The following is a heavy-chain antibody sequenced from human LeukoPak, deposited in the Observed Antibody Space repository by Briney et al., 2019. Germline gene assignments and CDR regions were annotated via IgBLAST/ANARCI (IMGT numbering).Heavy chain of an antibody. Sequence: GGSLRLSCAASGFTFTNAWMSWVRRAPGKRLEWVGRIKSKADGETTDYGAPVNGRFSISRDDSTNMLFLQMSNLKTEDTAVYYCTTDSTSYLFADWGQGTLVTVSS. V-gene: IGHV3-15*01. CDR2: IKSKADGETT. CDR1: GFTFTNAW. J-gene: IGHJ4*02. D-gene: IGHD2/OR15-2a*01. CDR3: TTDSTSYLFAD.